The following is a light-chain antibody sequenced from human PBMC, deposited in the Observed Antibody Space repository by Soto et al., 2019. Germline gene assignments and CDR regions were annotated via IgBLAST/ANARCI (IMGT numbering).Light chain of an antibody. Sequence: ELVMTQSPATLSVSPGERATLSCRASQSVSSNLAWYQQKPGQPPRLLSYGASTRATGIPARFSGSGSGTEFTLTINSLQSEDFAVYYCQQYNNWPPLTFGGGTKVDIK. V-gene: IGKV3-15*01. CDR2: GAS. CDR3: QQYNNWPPLT. J-gene: IGKJ4*01. CDR1: QSVSSN.